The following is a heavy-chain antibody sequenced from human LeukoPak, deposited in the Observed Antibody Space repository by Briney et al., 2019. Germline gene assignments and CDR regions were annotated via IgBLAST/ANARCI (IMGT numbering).Heavy chain of an antibody. CDR1: GFTFSSYA. V-gene: IGHV3-23*01. J-gene: IGHJ4*02. D-gene: IGHD2-2*01. Sequence: TGGSLRLSCAASGFTFSSYAMSWVRQAPGKGLEWVSAISGNSGSTYYADSVKGRFTISRDNPKNTLYLQMYSLRAEDTAVYYCAKDIVVVPAAYFDYWGQGTLVTVSS. CDR2: ISGNSGST. CDR3: AKDIVVVPAAYFDY.